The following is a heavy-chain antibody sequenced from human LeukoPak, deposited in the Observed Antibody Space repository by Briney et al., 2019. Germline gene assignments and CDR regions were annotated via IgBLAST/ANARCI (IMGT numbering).Heavy chain of an antibody. CDR3: ARLRGAAAGD. V-gene: IGHV4-59*08. Sequence: PSETLSLTCAVYGGSFSGYYWSWIRQPPGKGLEWIGYIYYSGSTNYNPSLKSRVTISVDTSKNQFSLKLSSVTAADTAVYYCARLRGAAAGDWGQGTLVTVSS. J-gene: IGHJ4*02. D-gene: IGHD6-13*01. CDR1: GGSFSGYY. CDR2: IYYSGST.